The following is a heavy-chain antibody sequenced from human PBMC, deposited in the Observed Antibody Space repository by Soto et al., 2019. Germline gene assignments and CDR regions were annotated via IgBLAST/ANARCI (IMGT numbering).Heavy chain of an antibody. V-gene: IGHV1-18*01. D-gene: IGHD3-22*01. CDR2: ISAYNGNT. Sequence: QVQLVQSGAEVKKPGASVKVSCKASGYTFTSYGISWVRQAPGQGLEWMGWISAYNGNTNYAQKLQGRVTMTTDTSTSTAYMELRSLRSDDTAVYYCARGGGYDSSGYSFFYYYYGMDVWGQGTTVTVSS. J-gene: IGHJ6*02. CDR3: ARGGGYDSSGYSFFYYYYGMDV. CDR1: GYTFTSYG.